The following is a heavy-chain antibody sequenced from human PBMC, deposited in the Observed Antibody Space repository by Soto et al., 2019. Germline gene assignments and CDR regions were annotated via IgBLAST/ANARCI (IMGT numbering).Heavy chain of an antibody. V-gene: IGHV3-23*01. CDR3: AKDRPNYSGAGGGYYEAGGDY. D-gene: IGHD3-10*01. CDR1: GFTCSGYA. J-gene: IGHJ4*02. Sequence: GSLRLSCAASGFTCSGYAMSWVRQAPGKGLEWVSSITGSGGTTYYADSVKGRFSISRDNSKNMLFLQVNSLRAEDTAIYYCAKDRPNYSGAGGGYYEAGGDYWGQGTLVTVSS. CDR2: ITGSGGTT.